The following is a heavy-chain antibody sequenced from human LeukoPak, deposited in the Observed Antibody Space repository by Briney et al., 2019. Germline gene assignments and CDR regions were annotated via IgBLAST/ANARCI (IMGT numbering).Heavy chain of an antibody. Sequence: GSLRLSCAASGFTFSSYSMNWVRQAPGKGLEWIGEINHSGSTNYNPSLKSRVTISVDTSKNQFSLKLSSVTAADTAVYYCARYSAGCSGGSCYSPRFDPWGQGTLVTVSS. CDR3: ARYSAGCSGGSCYSPRFDP. J-gene: IGHJ5*02. CDR2: INHSGST. D-gene: IGHD2-15*01. CDR1: GFTFSSYS. V-gene: IGHV4-34*01.